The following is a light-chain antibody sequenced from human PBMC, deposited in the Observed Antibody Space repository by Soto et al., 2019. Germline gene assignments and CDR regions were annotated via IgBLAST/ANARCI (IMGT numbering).Light chain of an antibody. J-gene: IGKJ2*01. Sequence: EIVLTQSPDTLYLSPGEGATLSCRASQRVNSSYLAWYQQKPGQAPRLLISGASDRATGVPARVSGSGYGTDFTLTISRLAPEDVAVYYCQQYVNSPVTFGQGTKLQIK. CDR1: QRVNSSY. CDR2: GAS. CDR3: QQYVNSPVT. V-gene: IGKV3-20*01.